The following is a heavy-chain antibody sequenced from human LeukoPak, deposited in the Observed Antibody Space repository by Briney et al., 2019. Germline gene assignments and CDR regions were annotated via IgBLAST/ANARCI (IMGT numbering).Heavy chain of an antibody. D-gene: IGHD6-13*01. V-gene: IGHV4-59*01. CDR2: IYYSGST. CDR3: ARGELCSSSVEGYYYMDV. Sequence: SETLSLTCTVSGGSISSYYWSWIRQPPGKGLEWIGYIYYSGSTNYNPSLKSRVTISVDTSKNRFSLKLSSVTAADTAVYYCARGELCSSSVEGYYYMDVWGKGTTVTVSS. J-gene: IGHJ6*03. CDR1: GGSISSYY.